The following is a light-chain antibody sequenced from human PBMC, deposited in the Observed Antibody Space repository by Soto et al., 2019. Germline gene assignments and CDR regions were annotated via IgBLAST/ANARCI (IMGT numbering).Light chain of an antibody. J-gene: IGKJ4*01. CDR3: QQANSFPLT. Sequence: DIQMTQSPSTLSASVGDRVTITCRASQSISSWLAWYQQKAGKAPKLLITAASTLHSGVPSRFSGSGSGTDFTLTITSLQPDDFGTYYCQQANSFPLTFGGGTKVDIK. CDR1: QSISSW. V-gene: IGKV1-12*01. CDR2: AAS.